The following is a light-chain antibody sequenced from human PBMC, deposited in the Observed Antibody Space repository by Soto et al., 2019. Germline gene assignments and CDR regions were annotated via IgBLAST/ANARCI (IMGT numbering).Light chain of an antibody. CDR2: EVT. CDR3: LSYAGDSTWV. CDR1: RSDVGSYNS. J-gene: IGLJ3*02. V-gene: IGLV2-23*02. Sequence: QFVLTQPASVCGSPGESITISCTGTRSDVGSYNSIAWYQQHPGKAPRVMIFEVTKRPSGISNRFSGSKSGSTASLTISGLQAEDEADYFCLSYAGDSTWVFGGGTKLTV.